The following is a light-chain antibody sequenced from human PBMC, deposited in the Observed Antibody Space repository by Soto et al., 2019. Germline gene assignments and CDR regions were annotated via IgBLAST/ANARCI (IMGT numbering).Light chain of an antibody. CDR3: QQFSSYPLT. CDR1: QTVRNNY. CDR2: DAS. J-gene: IGKJ4*01. V-gene: IGKV3-20*01. Sequence: EFVLTQSPGTLSLSPGETATLSCRASQTVRNNYLAWYQQKPGQAPRLLISDASSRATGIPDRFSGGGSGTDFTLTISRLEPEDFAVYYCQQFSSYPLTFVGGTKVEIK.